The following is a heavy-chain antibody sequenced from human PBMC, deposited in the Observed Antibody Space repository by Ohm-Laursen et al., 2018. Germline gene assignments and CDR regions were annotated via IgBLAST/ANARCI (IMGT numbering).Heavy chain of an antibody. D-gene: IGHD6-19*01. Sequence: RSLRLSCAASGFTFSSYGMHWVRQAPGKGLEWVAVIWYDGSNKYYADSVKGRFTISRDNSKNTLYLQMNSLRAEDTAVYYCARAVHEDDSSGWSHHHYYYYYGMDVWGQGTTVTVSS. CDR3: ARAVHEDDSSGWSHHHYYYYYGMDV. CDR2: IWYDGSNK. V-gene: IGHV3-33*01. CDR1: GFTFSSYG. J-gene: IGHJ6*02.